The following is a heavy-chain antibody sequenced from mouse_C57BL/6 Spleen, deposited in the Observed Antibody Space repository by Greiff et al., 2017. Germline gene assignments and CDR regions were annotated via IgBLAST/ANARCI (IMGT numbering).Heavy chain of an antibody. CDR2: IYPGDGDT. V-gene: IGHV1-82*01. D-gene: IGHD2-4*01. Sequence: QVQLQQSGPELVKPGASVKISCKASGYAFSSSWMNWVKQRPGKGLEWIGRIYPGDGDTNYNGKFKGKATLTADKSSSTAYMQLSSLTSEDSAVYFCARGPYYDHLMDYWGQGTSVTVSS. J-gene: IGHJ4*01. CDR3: ARGPYYDHLMDY. CDR1: GYAFSSSW.